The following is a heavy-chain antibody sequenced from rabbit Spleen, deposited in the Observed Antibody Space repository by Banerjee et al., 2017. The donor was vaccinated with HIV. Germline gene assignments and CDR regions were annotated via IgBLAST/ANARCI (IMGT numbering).Heavy chain of an antibody. Sequence: QSLEESGGDLVKPGASLTLTCKASGFSFSSSYYMCWVRQAPGKGLEWIGCINTGSASTWYASWAKGRFTISKTSSTTVTLQMTSLTAADTATYFCARDGGDYGSASFNLWGPGTLVTVS. D-gene: IGHD2-1*01. V-gene: IGHV1S40*01. J-gene: IGHJ4*01. CDR2: INTGSAST. CDR3: ARDGGDYGSASFNL. CDR1: GFSFSSSYY.